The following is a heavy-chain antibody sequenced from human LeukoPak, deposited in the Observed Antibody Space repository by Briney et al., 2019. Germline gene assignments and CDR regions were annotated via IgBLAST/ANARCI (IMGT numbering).Heavy chain of an antibody. Sequence: GGSLRLSCAASGFTFSSCAMSWVRQAPGKRLEWVSAISGDGVNTYYADSVKGRFTISRDNSKNTLYLQMNSLRAEDTAVYYCARDKSSSWYFKYWGQGTLVTVSS. D-gene: IGHD6-13*01. J-gene: IGHJ4*02. CDR3: ARDKSSSWYFKY. CDR1: GFTFSSCA. CDR2: ISGDGVNT. V-gene: IGHV3-23*01.